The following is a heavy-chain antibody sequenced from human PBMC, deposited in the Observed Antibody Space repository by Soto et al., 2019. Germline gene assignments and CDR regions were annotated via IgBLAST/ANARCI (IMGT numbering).Heavy chain of an antibody. CDR2: VSHDGRNT. J-gene: IGHJ4*02. Sequence: VQLVESGGGVVQPGRSLRLSCAASGFTFSDYAMHWVRQAPGKGLVWVAVVSHDGRNTHYADSVKGRFTISRDSSKDTVSLEMPSLRAEDTAVYYCAKGGGQWLVTSGVNCWGPGDRVTVSS. CDR1: GFTFSDYA. D-gene: IGHD6-19*01. V-gene: IGHV3-30*18. CDR3: AKGGGQWLVTSGVNC.